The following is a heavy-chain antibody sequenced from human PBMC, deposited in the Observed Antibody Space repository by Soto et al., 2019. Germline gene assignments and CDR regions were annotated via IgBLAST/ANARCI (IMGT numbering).Heavy chain of an antibody. D-gene: IGHD2-2*01. CDR3: ARAYQNWFDP. J-gene: IGHJ5*02. CDR2: INAGNGNT. V-gene: IGHV1-3*01. Sequence: QVQLVQSGAEVKKPGASVKVSCKASGYTFTSYAMHWVRQAPGQRLEWMGWINAGNGNTKYSQKFQGRVTITRDTSASTADMELSSLRSEDTAVYYCARAYQNWFDPWGQGTLVTVSS. CDR1: GYTFTSYA.